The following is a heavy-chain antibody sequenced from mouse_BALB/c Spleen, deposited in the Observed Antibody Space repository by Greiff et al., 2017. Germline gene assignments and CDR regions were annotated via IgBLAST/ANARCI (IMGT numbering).Heavy chain of an antibody. CDR1: GDSITSGY. V-gene: IGHV3-8*02. Sequence: EVKVVESGPSLVKPSQTLSLTCSVTGDSITSGYWNWIRKFPGNKLEYMGYISYSGSTYYNPSLKSRISITRDTSKNQYYLQLNSVTTEDTATYYCARWLLRFYAMDYWGQGTSVTVSS. CDR3: ARWLLRFYAMDY. CDR2: ISYSGST. D-gene: IGHD1-1*01. J-gene: IGHJ4*01.